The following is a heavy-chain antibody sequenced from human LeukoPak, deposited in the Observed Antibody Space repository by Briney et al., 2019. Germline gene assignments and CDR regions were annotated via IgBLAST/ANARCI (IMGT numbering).Heavy chain of an antibody. V-gene: IGHV3-23*01. J-gene: IGHJ6*02. CDR1: GFTFSSYA. CDR2: ISGSGGST. CDR3: ARLAAAYYYYYYGMDV. D-gene: IGHD6-13*01. Sequence: PGGSLRLSCAASGFTFSSYAMSWVRQAPGKGLEWVSAISGSGGSTYYADSVKGRFTISRDNSKNTLYLQMNSLRAEDTAVYYCARLAAAYYYYYYGMDVWGQGTTVTVSS.